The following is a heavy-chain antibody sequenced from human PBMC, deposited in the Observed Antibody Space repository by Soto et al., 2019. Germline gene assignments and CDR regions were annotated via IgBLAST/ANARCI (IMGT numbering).Heavy chain of an antibody. V-gene: IGHV4-59*08. CDR1: GDSISGYY. Sequence: SETLSLTCTVSGDSISGYYWSWIRQPPGKGLELIGNIYYSGDTNYNPSLKSRVTISVDTSKNQVSLSLSSVTAADTAVYYCARAHHCSSAGCRMGHFDSWGQGTLVTVSS. CDR3: ARAHHCSSAGCRMGHFDS. D-gene: IGHD2-2*01. J-gene: IGHJ4*02. CDR2: IYYSGDT.